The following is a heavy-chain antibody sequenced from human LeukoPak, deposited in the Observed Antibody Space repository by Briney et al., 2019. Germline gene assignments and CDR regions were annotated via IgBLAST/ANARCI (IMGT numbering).Heavy chain of an antibody. CDR3: ARGGYQLAHGPYYYYGMDV. CDR1: GGSISGTYY. CDR2: IYYSGST. J-gene: IGHJ6*02. Sequence: PSETLSLTCTVSGGSISGTYYWSWIRQPPGKGLEWIGYIYYSGSTNYNPSLKSRVTISVDTSKNQFSLKLSSVTAADTAVYYCARGGYQLAHGPYYYYGMDVWGQGTTVTVSS. D-gene: IGHD2-2*01. V-gene: IGHV4-61*01.